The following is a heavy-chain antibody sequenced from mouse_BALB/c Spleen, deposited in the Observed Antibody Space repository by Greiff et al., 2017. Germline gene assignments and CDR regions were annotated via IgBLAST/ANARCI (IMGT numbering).Heavy chain of an antibody. CDR3: TRDYGYYAMDY. CDR2: IYPGSGST. D-gene: IGHD1-1*01. Sequence: LQQPGSELVRPGASVKLSCKASGYTFTSYWMHWVKQRPGQVLEWIGNIYPGSGSTNYDEKFKSKATLTVDTSSSTAYMQLSSLTSEDSAVYYCTRDYGYYAMDYWGQGTSVTVSS. V-gene: IGHV1S22*01. CDR1: GYTFTSYW. J-gene: IGHJ4*01.